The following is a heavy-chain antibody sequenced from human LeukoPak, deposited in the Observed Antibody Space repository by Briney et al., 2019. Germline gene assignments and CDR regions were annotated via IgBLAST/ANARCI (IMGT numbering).Heavy chain of an antibody. CDR1: GFTFSSYG. CDR3: AKDLGAYCSGGSCYAGY. J-gene: IGHJ4*02. Sequence: GRSLRLSCAASGFTFSSYGMHWVRQAPGKGLEWVAVISYDGSNKHYADSVKGRFTISRDNSKNTLYLQMNSLRAEDTAVYYCAKDLGAYCSGGSCYAGYWGQGTLVTVSS. D-gene: IGHD2-15*01. CDR2: ISYDGSNK. V-gene: IGHV3-30*18.